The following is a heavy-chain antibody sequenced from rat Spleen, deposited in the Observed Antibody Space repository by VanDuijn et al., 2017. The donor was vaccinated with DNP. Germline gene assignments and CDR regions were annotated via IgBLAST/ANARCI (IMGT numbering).Heavy chain of an antibody. Sequence: EVELVESGGGLVQPGGSLKLSCAASGFSFRDYYLAWVRQAPTRGLEWVAYINYDGGTAYNGDSVKGRFTISRDNSKSTLYLQMNSLRSEDMATYYCARHVLHLRVWDYWGQGVMVTVSS. CDR2: INYDGGTA. V-gene: IGHV5-22*01. D-gene: IGHD1-4*01. J-gene: IGHJ2*01. CDR3: ARHVLHLRVWDY. CDR1: GFSFRDYY.